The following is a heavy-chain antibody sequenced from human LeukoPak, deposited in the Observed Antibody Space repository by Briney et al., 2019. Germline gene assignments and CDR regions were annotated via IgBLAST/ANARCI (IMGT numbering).Heavy chain of an antibody. CDR3: ARDRGGWAAAGQRYFDY. J-gene: IGHJ4*02. Sequence: PSETLSLTCTVSGGSISSYYWSWIRQPAGKGLEWIGRIYTSGSTNYNPSLKSRVTMSVDTSTNQFSLELSSVTAADTAVYYCARDRGGWAAAGQRYFDYWGQGTLVTVSS. CDR2: IYTSGST. D-gene: IGHD6-13*01. V-gene: IGHV4-4*07. CDR1: GGSISSYY.